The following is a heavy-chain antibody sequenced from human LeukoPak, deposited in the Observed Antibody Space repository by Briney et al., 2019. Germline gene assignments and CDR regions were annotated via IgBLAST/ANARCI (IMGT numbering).Heavy chain of an antibody. J-gene: IGHJ4*02. CDR2: ISGSGGST. D-gene: IGHD6-19*01. CDR3: AREWSSGWYDY. Sequence: GGSLRLSCAASGFTFSSYAMSWVRQAPGKGLEWVSAISGSGGSTYYADSVKGRFTISRDNSKNTVYLQMNSLRGDDTAVYYCAREWSSGWYDYWGQGTLVTVSS. V-gene: IGHV3-23*01. CDR1: GFTFSSYA.